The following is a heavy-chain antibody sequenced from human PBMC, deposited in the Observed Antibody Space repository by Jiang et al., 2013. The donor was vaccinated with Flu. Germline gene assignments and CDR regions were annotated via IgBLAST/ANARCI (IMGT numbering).Heavy chain of an antibody. D-gene: IGHD3-10*02. J-gene: IGHJ2*01. Sequence: GSGGSTYYADSVKGRFTISRDNSKNTLYLQMNSLRAEDTAVYYCAKADGYVRYFDLWGRGTLVTVSS. CDR2: GSGGST. CDR3: AKADGYVRYFDL. V-gene: IGHV3-23*01.